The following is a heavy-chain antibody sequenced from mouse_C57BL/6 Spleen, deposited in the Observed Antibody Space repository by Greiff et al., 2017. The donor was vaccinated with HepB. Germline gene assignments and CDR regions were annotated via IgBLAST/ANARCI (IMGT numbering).Heavy chain of an antibody. CDR3: ARAGITTVVVDY. CDR1: GYTFTSYT. D-gene: IGHD1-1*01. Sequence: QVQLQQSGAELARPGASVKMSCKASGYTFTSYTMHWVKQRPGQGLEWIGYINPSSGYTKYNQKFKDKATLTADKSSSTAYMQLSSLTSEDSAVYYCARAGITTVVVDYWGQGTTLTVSS. J-gene: IGHJ2*01. CDR2: INPSSGYT. V-gene: IGHV1-4*01.